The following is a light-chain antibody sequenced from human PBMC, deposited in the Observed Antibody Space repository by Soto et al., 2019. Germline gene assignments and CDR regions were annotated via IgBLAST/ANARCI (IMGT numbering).Light chain of an antibody. V-gene: IGKV3-20*01. J-gene: IGKJ2*01. CDR1: QSVSSSY. CDR2: GAS. Sequence: EIVLTQSPATLSLSPGERATISCRASQSVSSSYLAWYQHKPGQPPRLLIYGASSRATGIPDRFSGSGSGTDFTLTISRLEPEDFAVYYCQQYGSSPHTFGQGTKLEIK. CDR3: QQYGSSPHT.